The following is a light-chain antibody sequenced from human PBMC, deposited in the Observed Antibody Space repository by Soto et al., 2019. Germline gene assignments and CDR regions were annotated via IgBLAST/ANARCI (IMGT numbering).Light chain of an antibody. J-gene: IGLJ1*01. Sequence: QSALTQPASVSGSPGQSIAISCTGTSSDVGNYNLVSWYQQHSGKAPKLMIYEGTKRPSGVSDRLSGSKSGNTASLTISGLQAEDEADYYCCSYASTGTYVFGTGTKLTVL. CDR2: EGT. CDR1: SSDVGNYNL. V-gene: IGLV2-23*01. CDR3: CSYASTGTYV.